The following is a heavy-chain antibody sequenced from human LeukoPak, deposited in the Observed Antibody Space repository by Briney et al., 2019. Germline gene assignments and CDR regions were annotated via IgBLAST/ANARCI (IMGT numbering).Heavy chain of an antibody. CDR1: GFTFSSYS. D-gene: IGHD4-17*01. CDR3: ARDPSGDYDAFDI. J-gene: IGHJ3*02. CDR2: ISSSSSYI. V-gene: IGHV3-21*01. Sequence: GGSLRLSCAASGFTFSSYSMNWVRQAPGKGLEWVSSISSSSSYIYYADSVKGRFTISRDNAKNSLYLQMNSLRAEDTAVYYCARDPSGDYDAFDIWGQGTMVTVSS.